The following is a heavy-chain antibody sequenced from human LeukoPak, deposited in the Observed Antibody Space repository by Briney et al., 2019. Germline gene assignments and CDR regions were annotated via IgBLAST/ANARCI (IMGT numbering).Heavy chain of an antibody. V-gene: IGHV3-30*03. Sequence: QPGRSLRLSCAVSGFTFSSYGMHWVRQAPGKGLEWVAVISYDGSNKYYADSVKGRFTISRDNYKNTLYLQMNSLRAEDTAVYYCARDSSGYPNSWFVYWGQGTLVTVSS. CDR2: ISYDGSNK. J-gene: IGHJ4*02. CDR3: ARDSSGYPNSWFVY. D-gene: IGHD3-22*01. CDR1: GFTFSSYG.